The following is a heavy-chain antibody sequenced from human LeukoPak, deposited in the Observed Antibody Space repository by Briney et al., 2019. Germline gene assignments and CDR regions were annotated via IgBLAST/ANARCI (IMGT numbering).Heavy chain of an antibody. CDR1: GYTFTSYD. CDR3: ARENYYDSSGYYSGFDP. Sequence: EASVKVSCKASGYTFTSYDINWVRQAAGQGLEWMGWMNPNSGNTGYAQKFQGRVTITRNTSISTAYMELSSLRSEDTAVYYCARENYYDSSGYYSGFDPWGQGTLVTVSS. J-gene: IGHJ5*02. CDR2: MNPNSGNT. D-gene: IGHD3-22*01. V-gene: IGHV1-8*03.